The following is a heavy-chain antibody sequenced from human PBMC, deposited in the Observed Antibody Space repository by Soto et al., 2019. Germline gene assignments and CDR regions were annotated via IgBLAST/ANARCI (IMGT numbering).Heavy chain of an antibody. CDR3: ARGLGYCSSTSCYVQYFQH. CDR1: GGSFSGYY. D-gene: IGHD2-2*01. Sequence: SETLSLTCAVYGGSFSGYYWSWIRQPPGKGLEWIGEINHSGSTNYNPSLKSRVTISVDTSKNQFSLKLSSVTAADTAVYYCARGLGYCSSTSCYVQYFQHWGQGTLVTVSS. V-gene: IGHV4-34*01. CDR2: INHSGST. J-gene: IGHJ1*01.